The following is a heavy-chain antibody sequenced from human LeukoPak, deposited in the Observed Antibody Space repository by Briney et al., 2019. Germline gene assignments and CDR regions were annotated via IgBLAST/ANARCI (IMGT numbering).Heavy chain of an antibody. CDR3: ARSNLDWFDP. Sequence: SETLSLTCTVSGASISSYYWSWIRQPPGKGLEWIGYIYSSGSTNYNPSLKSRVTISGDTSKYQFSLKLSSMTAADTAVYYCARSNLDWFDPWGQGTLVTVSS. V-gene: IGHV4-59*08. CDR1: GASISSYY. J-gene: IGHJ5*02. CDR2: IYSSGST.